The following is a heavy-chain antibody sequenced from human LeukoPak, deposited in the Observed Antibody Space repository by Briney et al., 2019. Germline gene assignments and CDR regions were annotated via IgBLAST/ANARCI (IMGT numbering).Heavy chain of an antibody. V-gene: IGHV4-4*02. D-gene: IGHD6-19*01. CDR1: GGSISSHVW. CDR3: AGNSGWNTDY. CDR2: IYHSGGT. Sequence: NPSGTLSLTCTVSGGSISSHVWWNWVRQPPGKGLEWIAEIYHSGGTNYNPSLKSRVTISVDASKNQFSLKLNSVTAADTAVYYCAGNSGWNTDYWGQGTLVTVSS. J-gene: IGHJ4*02.